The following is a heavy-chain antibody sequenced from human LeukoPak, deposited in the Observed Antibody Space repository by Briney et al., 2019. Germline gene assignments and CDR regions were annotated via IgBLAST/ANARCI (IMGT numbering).Heavy chain of an antibody. Sequence: PGRSLRLSCAASGFTSSSYGMHWVRQAPGKGLEWVAVIWYDGSNKYYADSVKGRFTISRDNSKNTLYLQMNSLRAEDTAVYYCARGGIPSPKYCSSTSCYNSPFDYWGQGTLVTASS. CDR1: GFTSSSYG. J-gene: IGHJ4*02. V-gene: IGHV3-33*01. CDR3: ARGGIPSPKYCSSTSCYNSPFDY. D-gene: IGHD2-2*01. CDR2: IWYDGSNK.